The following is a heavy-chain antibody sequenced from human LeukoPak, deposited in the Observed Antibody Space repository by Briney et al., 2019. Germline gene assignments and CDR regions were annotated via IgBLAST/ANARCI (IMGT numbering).Heavy chain of an antibody. CDR1: GNSFGDYY. Sequence: SETLSLTCTVSGNSFGDYYWSWIRQPAGKGLEWIGRIYTSGSTTYNPSLKSRVTMSVDTSKSQFSLKLTSVTAADTAVYYCARKQGGQLVNTRRWFDPWGQGTLVTVSS. CDR3: ARKQGGQLVNTRRWFDP. CDR2: IYTSGST. D-gene: IGHD6-13*01. V-gene: IGHV4-4*07. J-gene: IGHJ5*02.